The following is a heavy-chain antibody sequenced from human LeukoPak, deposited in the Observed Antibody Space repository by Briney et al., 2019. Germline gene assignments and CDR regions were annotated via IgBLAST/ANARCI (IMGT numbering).Heavy chain of an antibody. J-gene: IGHJ3*02. Sequence: GGSLRLSCAASRFTFSTYGMHWVRQAPGKGLEWVAVISYDGRNKHYADSVEGRFTISRDNSKNTLYLQMNSLRAEDTAVYYCAKDPVAIVAPEDAFEICGQGTMVTVSS. V-gene: IGHV3-30*18. CDR2: ISYDGRNK. CDR1: RFTFSTYG. CDR3: AKDPVAIVAPEDAFEI. D-gene: IGHD6-13*01.